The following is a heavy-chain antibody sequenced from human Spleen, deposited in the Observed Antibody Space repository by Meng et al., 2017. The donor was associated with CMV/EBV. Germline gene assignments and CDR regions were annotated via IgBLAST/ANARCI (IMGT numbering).Heavy chain of an antibody. D-gene: IGHD4-11*01. Sequence: GESLKISCAASGFTFSSYEMNWVRQAPGKGLEWVSYISSSGSTIYYADSVKGRFTISRDNAKNSLYLQMNSLRAEDTAVYYCAKAGHDYISYYYYGMDVWGQGTTVTVSS. CDR2: ISSSGSTI. CDR1: GFTFSSYE. CDR3: AKAGHDYISYYYYGMDV. V-gene: IGHV3-48*03. J-gene: IGHJ6*02.